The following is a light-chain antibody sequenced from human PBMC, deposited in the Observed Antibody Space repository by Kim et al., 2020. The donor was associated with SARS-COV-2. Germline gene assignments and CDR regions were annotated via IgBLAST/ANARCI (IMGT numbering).Light chain of an antibody. CDR3: QQYNNWPQT. CDR2: DVS. V-gene: IGKV3-15*01. CDR1: QSASVN. J-gene: IGKJ1*01. Sequence: EIGMTQSPATLSLSPGERATLSCRASQSASVNLAWYQHKPGQAPRLLIYDVSTRATGIPARFRGSGSGTEFTLTISSLQSEDFAFYYCQQYNNWPQTFGQGTKVDIK.